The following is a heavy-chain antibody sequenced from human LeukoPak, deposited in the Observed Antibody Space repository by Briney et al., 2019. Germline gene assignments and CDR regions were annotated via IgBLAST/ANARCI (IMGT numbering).Heavy chain of an antibody. V-gene: IGHV4-34*01. CDR3: ARVVGFRGVYNWFDP. Sequence: GSLRLSCAASGFTFSSYAMHWIRQPPGKGLEWIGEINHSGSTNYNPSLKSRVTISVDTSKNQFSLKLSSVTAADTAVYYCARVVGFRGVYNWFDPWGQGTLVTVSS. D-gene: IGHD3-10*01. CDR2: INHSGST. J-gene: IGHJ5*02. CDR1: GFTFSSYA.